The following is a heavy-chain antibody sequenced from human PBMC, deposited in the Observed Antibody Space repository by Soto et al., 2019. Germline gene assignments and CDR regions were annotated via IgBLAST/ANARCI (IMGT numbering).Heavy chain of an antibody. CDR3: AKVFYYYDSSGYYYFDY. CDR2: INDDGSRE. V-gene: IGHV3-74*01. J-gene: IGHJ4*02. Sequence: GGSLRLSCAASGFTFSSYWMHWGRQVPGKGLVWVSRINDDGSRESYADSVKGRFTISRDNAKNTLYLQMSSLRAEDTAVYYCAKVFYYYDSSGYYYFDYWGQGTLVTVSS. CDR1: GFTFSSYW. D-gene: IGHD3-22*01.